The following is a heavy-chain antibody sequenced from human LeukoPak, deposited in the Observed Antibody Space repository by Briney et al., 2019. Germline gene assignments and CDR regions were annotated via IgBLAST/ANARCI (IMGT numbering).Heavy chain of an antibody. J-gene: IGHJ4*02. Sequence: GSLRLSCAASGFTFSSYSMNWVRQAPGKGLEWVSSITSTSSYMYYADSVKGRFTISRDNAKNSLYLQMNSLRAEDTAVYYCARDQNSYGYCYFDYWGQGTLVTASS. CDR3: ARDQNSYGYCYFDY. D-gene: IGHD5-18*01. CDR2: ITSTSSYM. V-gene: IGHV3-21*01. CDR1: GFTFSSYS.